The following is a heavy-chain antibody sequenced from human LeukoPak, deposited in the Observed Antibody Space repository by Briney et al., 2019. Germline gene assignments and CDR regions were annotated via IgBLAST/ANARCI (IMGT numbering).Heavy chain of an antibody. CDR1: GFTFTNYW. V-gene: IGHV3-74*01. J-gene: IGHJ4*02. CDR3: ARDRYPAAREFDY. D-gene: IGHD2-2*01. CDR2: LDTDGSDT. Sequence: GGSLRLSCAASGFTFTNYWMHWVRQAPGKGLVWVSRLDTDGSDTSYADSVKGRFTISRDNAKNTLYLQMNNLRAEDTAMYYCARDRYPAAREFDYWGQGTLVTVSS.